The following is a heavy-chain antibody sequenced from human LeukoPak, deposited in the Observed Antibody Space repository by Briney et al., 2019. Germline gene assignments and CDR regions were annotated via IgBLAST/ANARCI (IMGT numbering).Heavy chain of an antibody. CDR1: GFTFTGDA. Sequence: GGSLRLSCVASGFTFTGDAMNWVRQAPGKGLEWVSSTVSRGTTQYADSVKGRFTVSRDTSKNTLYLQMNSLRADDTAVYYCAKCSTSAYTTGWCNWIDPWGQGTLVTVSS. V-gene: IGHV3-23*01. D-gene: IGHD6-19*01. CDR3: AKCSTSAYTTGWCNWIDP. J-gene: IGHJ5*02. CDR2: TVSRGTT.